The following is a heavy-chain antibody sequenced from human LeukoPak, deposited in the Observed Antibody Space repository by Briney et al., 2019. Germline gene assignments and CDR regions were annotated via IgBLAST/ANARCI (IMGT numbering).Heavy chain of an antibody. D-gene: IGHD5-24*01. Sequence: QPGGSLRLSCAASGXTFSTYEMNWVRQAPGKGQEWVSHISSSGSTTYYADSVKGRFTISRDNAKNSLYLQMNSLRAEDTAVYYCASPQYYFDYWGQGTLVTVSS. CDR2: ISSSGSTT. V-gene: IGHV3-48*03. CDR1: GXTFSTYE. J-gene: IGHJ4*02. CDR3: ASPQYYFDY.